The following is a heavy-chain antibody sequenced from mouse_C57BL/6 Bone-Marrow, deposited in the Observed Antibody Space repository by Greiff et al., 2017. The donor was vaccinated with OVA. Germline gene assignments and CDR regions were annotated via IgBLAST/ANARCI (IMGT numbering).Heavy chain of an antibody. CDR2: SRNKANDYTT. CDR3: ARDANETWFAY. CDR1: GFTFSDFY. V-gene: IGHV7-1*01. J-gene: IGHJ3*01. Sequence: EVQRVESGGGLVQSGRSLRLSCATSGFTFSDFYMEWVRQAPGKGLEWIAASRNKANDYTTEYSASVKGRFIVSRDTSQSILYLQMNALRAEDTAIYYCARDANETWFAYWGQGTLVTVSA.